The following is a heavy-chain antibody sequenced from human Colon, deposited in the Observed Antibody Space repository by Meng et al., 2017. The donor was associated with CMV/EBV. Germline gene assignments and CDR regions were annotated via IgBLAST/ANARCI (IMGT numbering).Heavy chain of an antibody. CDR2: IYYSGST. V-gene: IGHV4-39*01. Sequence: ETLSLTCTVSGGSISSSSYYWGWIRQPPGKGLEWIGSIYYSGSTYYNPSLKSRVTISVDTSKNQFSLKLSSVTAADTAVYYCAPLLPGGAFDIWGQGTMVTVSS. J-gene: IGHJ3*02. CDR3: APLLPGGAFDI. CDR1: GGSISSSSYY. D-gene: IGHD1-26*01.